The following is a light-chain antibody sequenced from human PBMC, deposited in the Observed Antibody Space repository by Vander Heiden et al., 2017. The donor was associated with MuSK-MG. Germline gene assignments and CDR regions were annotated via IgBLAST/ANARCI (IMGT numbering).Light chain of an antibody. Sequence: DIQMTQSPSTLSASVGDRVTITCRASQSINSWLAWYQQKPGKAPKLLIYKASSLERGVPSRFSGSGSGTEFTLTISSLQPDDFATYYCQQYNSYWYTFGQGTKLEIK. CDR1: QSINSW. V-gene: IGKV1-5*03. CDR2: KAS. CDR3: QQYNSYWYT. J-gene: IGKJ2*01.